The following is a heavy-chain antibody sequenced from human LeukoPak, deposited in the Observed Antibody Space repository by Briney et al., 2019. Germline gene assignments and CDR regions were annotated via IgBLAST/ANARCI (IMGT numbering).Heavy chain of an antibody. J-gene: IGHJ4*02. D-gene: IGHD6-19*01. CDR1: GYSISSGYY. Sequence: SETLSLTCTVSGYSISSGYYWGWIRQPPGKGLEWIGSIYHSGSTYYNPSLKSRVTISVDTSKNQFSLKLSSVTAADTAVYYCARPGIAVAGTQVGFDYWGQGTLVTVSS. CDR3: ARPGIAVAGTQVGFDY. CDR2: IYHSGST. V-gene: IGHV4-38-2*02.